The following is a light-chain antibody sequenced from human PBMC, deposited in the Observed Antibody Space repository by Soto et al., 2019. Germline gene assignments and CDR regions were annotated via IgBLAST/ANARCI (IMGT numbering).Light chain of an antibody. CDR3: QQRSNWPVT. CDR2: DAS. J-gene: IGKJ1*01. V-gene: IGKV3-11*01. CDR1: QSVSSY. Sequence: EIVLTQSPATLSLSPGERATLSCRASQSVSSYLAWYQQKPGQAPRLLVSDASNRATGIPARFSGSGSGTDFTLTISSLEPGDFAVYYCQQRSNWPVTFGQGTKVEIK.